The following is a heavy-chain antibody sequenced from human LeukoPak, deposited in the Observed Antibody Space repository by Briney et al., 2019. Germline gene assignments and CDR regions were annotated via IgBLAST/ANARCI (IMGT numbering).Heavy chain of an antibody. J-gene: IGHJ4*02. CDR2: ISGAGGTV. D-gene: IGHD1-26*01. V-gene: IGHV3-48*01. CDR1: GFTFSTYS. Sequence: GGSLRLSCVASGFTFSTYSMNWVRQAPGKGLEWISYISGAGGTVYYADSVKGRFTISRDNARNPLYLQLNSLRAEDTAVYFCARVTVGATADYFDSWGQGTLVTVSS. CDR3: ARVTVGATADYFDS.